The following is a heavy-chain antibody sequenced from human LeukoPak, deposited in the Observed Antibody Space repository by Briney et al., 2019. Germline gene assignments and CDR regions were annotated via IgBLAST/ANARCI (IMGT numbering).Heavy chain of an antibody. Sequence: ASVKVSCKASGYTFTGYYMHWVRQAPGQGLEWMGWINPNSGGTNYAQKFQGRVTMTRDTSISTAYMELSRLRSDDTAVYYCAREENYGFWSGYGSYGMDVWGQGTTVTVSS. CDR2: INPNSGGT. CDR3: AREENYGFWSGYGSYGMDV. CDR1: GYTFTGYY. V-gene: IGHV1-2*02. J-gene: IGHJ6*02. D-gene: IGHD3-3*01.